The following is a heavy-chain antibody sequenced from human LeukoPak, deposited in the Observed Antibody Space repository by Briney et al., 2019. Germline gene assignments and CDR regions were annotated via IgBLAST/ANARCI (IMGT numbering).Heavy chain of an antibody. J-gene: IGHJ4*02. Sequence: PGGSLRLSCAASGFTFSSYWMHWVRQAPGKGLVWVSRINSDGSSTSYADSVKGRFTISRDNAKNTLYLRMNGLRAEDTAVYYCARALGRGRYFDYWGQGTLVTVSS. CDR1: GFTFSSYW. CDR3: ARALGRGRYFDY. D-gene: IGHD1-1*01. CDR2: INSDGSST. V-gene: IGHV3-74*01.